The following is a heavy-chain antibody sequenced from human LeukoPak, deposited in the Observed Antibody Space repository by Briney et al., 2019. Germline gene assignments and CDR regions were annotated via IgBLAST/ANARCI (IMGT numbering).Heavy chain of an antibody. CDR2: INYSGGHK. V-gene: IGHV3-23*01. D-gene: IGHD3-22*01. J-gene: IGHJ4*02. Sequence: GGSLRLSCVASGFTFKNCAMSWVRQAPGKGLEWVSGINYSGGHKYYADSVKGRFTISRDSSKNTLYLQMNSLRAEDTAVYYCAKPGGEYYDSSGYYYYFDYWGQGTLVTVSS. CDR1: GFTFKNCA. CDR3: AKPGGEYYDSSGYYYYFDY.